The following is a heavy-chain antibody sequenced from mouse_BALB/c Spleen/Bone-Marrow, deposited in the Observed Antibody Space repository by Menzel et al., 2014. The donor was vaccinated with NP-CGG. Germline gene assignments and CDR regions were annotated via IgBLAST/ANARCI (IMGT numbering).Heavy chain of an antibody. J-gene: IGHJ1*01. Sequence: EVKLMESGGGLAQPGGSLRLSCATSGFTFTDYYMSWVRQPPGKALEWLGFSRNKANGYTTEYSASVKGRFTISRDNSQSILYPQMNTLRAEDSATYYCARDINYDIYWYFDVWGAGTTVTVSS. D-gene: IGHD2-4*01. CDR3: ARDINYDIYWYFDV. V-gene: IGHV7-3*02. CDR1: GFTFTDYY. CDR2: SRNKANGYTT.